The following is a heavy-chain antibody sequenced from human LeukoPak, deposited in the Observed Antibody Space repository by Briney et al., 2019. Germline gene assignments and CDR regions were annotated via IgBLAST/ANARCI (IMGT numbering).Heavy chain of an antibody. CDR1: GFIFSSYA. V-gene: IGHV3-48*01. J-gene: IGHJ4*02. CDR2: ISSDSGTI. Sequence: PGGSLRLSCAASGFIFSSYAMNWVRQAPGKGLEWISYISSDSGTIYYADSMKGRFTISRDNARNSLYLQMNSLRAEDTAVYYRARDKKGIDYWGQGTLVTVSS. D-gene: IGHD3-10*01. CDR3: ARDKKGIDY.